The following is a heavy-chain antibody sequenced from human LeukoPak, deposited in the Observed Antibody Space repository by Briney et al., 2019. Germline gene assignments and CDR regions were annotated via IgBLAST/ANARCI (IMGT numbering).Heavy chain of an antibody. CDR1: GGSISSYY. CDR2: IYYSGST. Sequence: SETLSLTCTVSGGSISSYYWSWIRQPPGKGLEWIGYIYYSGSTNYNPSLKSRVTISVDTSKNQFSLKLSSVTAADTAVYYCARDSLRGNQIWGQGTRVTVSS. V-gene: IGHV4-59*01. D-gene: IGHD2/OR15-2a*01. CDR3: ARDSLRGNQI. J-gene: IGHJ4*02.